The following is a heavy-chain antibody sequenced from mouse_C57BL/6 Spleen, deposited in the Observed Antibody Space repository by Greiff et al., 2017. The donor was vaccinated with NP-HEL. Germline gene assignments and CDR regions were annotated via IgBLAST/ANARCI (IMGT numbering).Heavy chain of an antibody. D-gene: IGHD2-4*01. CDR2: ISSGGDYI. J-gene: IGHJ3*01. CDR1: GFTFSSYA. CDR3: TRDDDYGAWFAY. Sequence: EVKVEESGEGLVKPGGSLKLSCAASGFTFSSYAMSWVRQTPEKRLEWVAYISSGGDYIYYADTVKGRFTISRDNARNTLYLQMSSLKSEDTAMYYCTRDDDYGAWFAYWGQGTLVTVSA. V-gene: IGHV5-9-1*02.